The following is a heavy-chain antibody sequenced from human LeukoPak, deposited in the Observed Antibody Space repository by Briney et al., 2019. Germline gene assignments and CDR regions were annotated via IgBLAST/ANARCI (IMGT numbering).Heavy chain of an antibody. CDR3: AKRPMTTVVTPYIN. J-gene: IGHJ4*02. Sequence: PGGSLRLSCAASGFTFSSYAMSWVRQAPGKGLEWVSAISGSGGSTYYADSVKGRFAISRDNSKNTLYLQMNSLRAEDTAVYYCAKRPMTTVVTPYINWGQGTLVTVSS. D-gene: IGHD4-23*01. CDR2: ISGSGGST. CDR1: GFTFSSYA. V-gene: IGHV3-23*01.